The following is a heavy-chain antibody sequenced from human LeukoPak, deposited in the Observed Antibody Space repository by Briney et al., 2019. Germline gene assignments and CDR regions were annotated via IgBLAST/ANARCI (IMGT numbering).Heavy chain of an antibody. V-gene: IGHV3-23*01. J-gene: IGHJ4*02. Sequence: PGGSLRLSCVASGFTFTSYAMNWVRQAPGKGLEWVSVISVSGQSTYYADSVKGRFTISRDNAKNSLYLQMNSLRAEDTALYYCARKTHERLVVVTYYFDYWGQGTLVTVSS. CDR1: GFTFTSYA. D-gene: IGHD3-22*01. CDR2: ISVSGQST. CDR3: ARKTHERLVVVTYYFDY.